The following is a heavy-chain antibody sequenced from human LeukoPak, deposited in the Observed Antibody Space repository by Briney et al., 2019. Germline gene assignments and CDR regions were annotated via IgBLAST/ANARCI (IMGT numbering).Heavy chain of an antibody. V-gene: IGHV4-4*07. CDR2: IYTSGST. D-gene: IGHD3-3*01. CDR1: GGSISSYY. Sequence: SETLSLTCTVSGGSISSYYWSWIRQPAGKGLEWIGRIYTSGSTNYNPSLKSRVTMSVDTSKNQFSLKLSSVTAADTAVYYCARDISDFWSGYFPYYYMDVWGKGTTVTVSS. CDR3: ARDISDFWSGYFPYYYMDV. J-gene: IGHJ6*03.